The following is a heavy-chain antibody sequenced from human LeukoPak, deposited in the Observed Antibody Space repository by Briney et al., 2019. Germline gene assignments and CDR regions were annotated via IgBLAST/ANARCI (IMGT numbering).Heavy chain of an antibody. CDR3: ARSSITIFGVARRDYYYYMDV. CDR2: IYYGGST. J-gene: IGHJ6*03. V-gene: IGHV4-59*01. Sequence: SETLSLTCAPSLGSISSSYWCWIRDPPGKGVWCVGYIYYGGSTNYNPSLKSRVTIAVDTSKSQFALELSSVTAADTAVYYCARSSITIFGVARRDYYYYMDVWGKGTTVTVSS. D-gene: IGHD3-3*01. CDR1: LGSISSSY.